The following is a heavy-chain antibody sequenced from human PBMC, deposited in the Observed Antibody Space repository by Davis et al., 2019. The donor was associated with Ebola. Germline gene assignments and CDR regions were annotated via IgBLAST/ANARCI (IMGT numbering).Heavy chain of an antibody. J-gene: IGHJ6*02. D-gene: IGHD3-3*01. V-gene: IGHV1-18*01. CDR2: ISAYNGNT. CDR3: ARDTDSEDFWSGYYPYYYYYGMDV. Sequence: ASVKVSCKASGYTFTSYGISWVRQAPGQGLEWMGWISAYNGNTNYAQKLQGRVTMTTDTSTSTAYMELRSLRSDDTAVYYCARDTDSEDFWSGYYPYYYYYGMDVWGQGTTVTVSS. CDR1: GYTFTSYG.